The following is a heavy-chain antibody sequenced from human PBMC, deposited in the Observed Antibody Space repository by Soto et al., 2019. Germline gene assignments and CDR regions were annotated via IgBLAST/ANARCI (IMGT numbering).Heavy chain of an antibody. CDR1: GYSFTSYW. CDR3: ARRPGGSGFYYGMDV. Sequence: LQISCKGSGYSFTSYWIGWVRQMPGKGLEWMGIIYPGDSDTRYSPSFQGQVTISADKSISTAYLQWSSLKASDTAMYYCARRPGGSGFYYGMDVWGQGTTVTVSS. D-gene: IGHD3-22*01. J-gene: IGHJ6*02. CDR2: IYPGDSDT. V-gene: IGHV5-51*01.